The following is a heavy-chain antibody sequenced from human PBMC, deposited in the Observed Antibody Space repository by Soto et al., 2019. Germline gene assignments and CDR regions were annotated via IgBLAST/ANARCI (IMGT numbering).Heavy chain of an antibody. CDR3: AYDYIWGSDRYTGLPDAFDI. V-gene: IGHV3-23*01. Sequence: EVQLLESGGGLVQPGGSLRLSCAASGFTFSSYAMSWVRQAPGKGLEWVSAISGSGGSTYYADSVKGRFTISRDNSKNTLYLQMNSLRAEDTAVYYCAYDYIWGSDRYTGLPDAFDIWGQGTMVTVSS. CDR1: GFTFSSYA. CDR2: ISGSGGST. J-gene: IGHJ3*02. D-gene: IGHD3-16*02.